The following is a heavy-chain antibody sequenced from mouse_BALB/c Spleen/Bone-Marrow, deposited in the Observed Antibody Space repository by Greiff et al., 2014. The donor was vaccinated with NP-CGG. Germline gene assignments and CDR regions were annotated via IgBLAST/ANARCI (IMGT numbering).Heavy chain of an antibody. CDR1: GFTFSDYY. CDR2: ISGGGNYS. V-gene: IGHV5-4*02. Sequence: EVKLVESGGGLVKPGGSLKLSCAASGFTFSDYYIYWLRQTPGKRLEWVGTISGGGNYSYYPDSVKGRITITGDNAKNILYQQMSRLKAEDTAMYYGARSSMRHGAMDYWGQGTSVTVFS. D-gene: IGHD2-10*02. J-gene: IGHJ4*01. CDR3: ARSSMRHGAMDY.